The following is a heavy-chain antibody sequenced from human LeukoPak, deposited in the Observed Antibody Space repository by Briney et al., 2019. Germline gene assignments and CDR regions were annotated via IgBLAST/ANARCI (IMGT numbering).Heavy chain of an antibody. Sequence: ASVKVSCKASGYTFTGYYMHWVRQAPGQGLEWKGWINLNSGGTNYAQKFQGRVTMTRDTSISTAYMELSRLRSDDTAVYYCARDHGYSSSWYYYWGQGTLVTVSS. D-gene: IGHD6-13*01. CDR1: GYTFTGYY. CDR2: INLNSGGT. CDR3: ARDHGYSSSWYYY. J-gene: IGHJ4*02. V-gene: IGHV1-2*02.